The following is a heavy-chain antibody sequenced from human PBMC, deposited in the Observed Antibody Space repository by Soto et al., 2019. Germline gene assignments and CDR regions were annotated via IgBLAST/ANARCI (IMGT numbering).Heavy chain of an antibody. Sequence: GGSLRLSCAASGFTFSSYSVNWVRQAPGKGLEWVSSISSRSSYIYYADSVKGRFTISRDNAKNSLYLQMNSLRAEDTAVYYCAFAPRRYFDYWGQGTLVTVYS. CDR3: AFAPRRYFDY. J-gene: IGHJ4*02. V-gene: IGHV3-21*01. CDR1: GFTFSSYS. CDR2: ISSRSSYI.